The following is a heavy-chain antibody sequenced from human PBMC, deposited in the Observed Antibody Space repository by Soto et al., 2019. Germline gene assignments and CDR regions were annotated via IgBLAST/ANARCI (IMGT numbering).Heavy chain of an antibody. J-gene: IGHJ6*02. CDR3: ARSQGGSSSLDIYYYYYYGMDV. CDR1: GGTFSSYA. V-gene: IGHV1-69*01. D-gene: IGHD2-15*01. CDR2: IIPIFATA. Sequence: QVQLVQSGAEVKKPGSSVKVSCKAPGGTFSSYAISWVRQAPGQGLEWMGGIIPIFATAKYAQKFQGRVTITADESTSTGYMELSSLGSEDTAVYYCARSQGGSSSLDIYYYYYYGMDVWGQGTTVTVSS.